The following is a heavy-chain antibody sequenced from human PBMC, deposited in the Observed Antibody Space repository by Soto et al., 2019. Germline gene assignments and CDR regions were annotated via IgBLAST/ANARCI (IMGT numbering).Heavy chain of an antibody. CDR1: GGSISVNNYY. CDR2: IYYSGST. J-gene: IGHJ5*02. Sequence: QLQLQESGPGLVKPSETLSLTCTVSGGSISVNNYYWGWIRQTPGKGLEWIGNIYYSGSTYYNPSPKDPLRKSVDTSKSQFPLNLHSVTPADTAVYYWAGLPRYDFWTWGQGTLVPLSS. D-gene: IGHD3-3*01. CDR3: AGLPRYDFWT. V-gene: IGHV4-39*01.